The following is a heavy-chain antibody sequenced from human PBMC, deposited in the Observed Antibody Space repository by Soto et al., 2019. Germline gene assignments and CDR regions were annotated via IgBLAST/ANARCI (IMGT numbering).Heavy chain of an antibody. CDR3: VKWNGYGDY. V-gene: IGHV3-23*01. Sequence: VQLLESGGGLVQPGGSLRLSCVVSGFTLGNYGVPWVRQAPGKGLEWVSGFSGGSGTTHYRDSVKGRFTISRDDSKSTVYLQMNSLGVDDTAVYYCVKWNGYGDYWGQGTLVTVSS. CDR2: FSGGSGTT. CDR1: GFTLGNYG. D-gene: IGHD1-1*01. J-gene: IGHJ4*02.